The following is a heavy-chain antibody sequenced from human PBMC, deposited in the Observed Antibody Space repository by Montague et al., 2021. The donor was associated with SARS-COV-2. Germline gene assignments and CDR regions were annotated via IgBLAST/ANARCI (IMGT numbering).Heavy chain of an antibody. Sequence: SLRLSCAASGFTFSSYAMHWVRQAPGKGLEWVAVISYDVSNKYXXXSXXXRFTISRDNSKNTPYLQLNSLRAEATAVYYCARDNYDYVWGSYRYIYWGQGTLVTVSS. J-gene: IGHJ4*02. V-gene: IGHV3-30*04. CDR1: GFTFSSYA. CDR2: ISYDVSNK. D-gene: IGHD3-16*02. CDR3: ARDNYDYVWGSYRYIY.